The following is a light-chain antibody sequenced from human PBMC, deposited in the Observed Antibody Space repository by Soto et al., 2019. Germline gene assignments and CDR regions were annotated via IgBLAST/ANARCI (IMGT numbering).Light chain of an antibody. CDR1: QSVSSR. J-gene: IGKJ4*01. Sequence: EIVMTQSPATLSVSPGERATLSCRASQSVSSRLAWYQQKPGQAPRLLIYGASTRATGIPARFSGSGSGTDFTLTISSLEPEDIAVYYCKQRSNWRVTFGGGTKVDIK. CDR3: KQRSNWRVT. V-gene: IGKV3-15*01. CDR2: GAS.